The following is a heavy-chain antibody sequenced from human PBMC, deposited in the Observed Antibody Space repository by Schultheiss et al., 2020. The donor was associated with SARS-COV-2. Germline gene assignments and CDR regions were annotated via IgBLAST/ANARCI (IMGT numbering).Heavy chain of an antibody. J-gene: IGHJ4*02. D-gene: IGHD5-18*01. Sequence: AGFLRLSCAASGFTFSNAWMSWVRQAPGKGLEWVVRIKSKTDGGTTDYAAPVKGRFSISRDDSKNTLYLQMNRLKTEDTAMYYCATKYSYDYVPFDYWGQGTLVTVSS. V-gene: IGHV3-15*01. CDR2: IKSKTDGGTT. CDR1: GFTFSNAW. CDR3: ATKYSYDYVPFDY.